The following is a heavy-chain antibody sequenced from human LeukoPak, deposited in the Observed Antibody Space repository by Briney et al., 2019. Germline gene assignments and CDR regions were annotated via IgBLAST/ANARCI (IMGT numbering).Heavy chain of an antibody. CDR3: ARGSSSSWYDYFDY. Sequence: PSETLSLTCTVSGGSISSYYWRWIRQPPGKGLEWIGYIYYSGSTNYNPSLKSRVTISVDTSKNQFSLKLSSVTAADTAVYYCARGSSSSWYDYFDYWGQGTLVTVSS. CDR1: GGSISSYY. J-gene: IGHJ4*02. D-gene: IGHD6-13*01. CDR2: IYYSGST. V-gene: IGHV4-59*01.